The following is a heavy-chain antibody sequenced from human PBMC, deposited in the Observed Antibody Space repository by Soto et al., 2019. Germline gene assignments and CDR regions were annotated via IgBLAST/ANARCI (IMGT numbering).Heavy chain of an antibody. Sequence: GGSLRLSCAASGFTFSSYWMSWVRQAPGKGLEWVANIKQDGSEKYYVDSVKGRFTISRDNAKNSLYLQMNSLRAEDTAVYYCARDPRSGGSCYGPFDYWGQGTLVTVSS. D-gene: IGHD2-15*01. V-gene: IGHV3-7*01. CDR2: IKQDGSEK. CDR1: GFTFSSYW. J-gene: IGHJ4*02. CDR3: ARDPRSGGSCYGPFDY.